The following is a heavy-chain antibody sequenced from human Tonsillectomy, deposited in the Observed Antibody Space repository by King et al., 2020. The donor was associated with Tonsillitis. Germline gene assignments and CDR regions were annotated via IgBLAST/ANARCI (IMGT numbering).Heavy chain of an antibody. CDR1: GGSISSASYY. J-gene: IGHJ3*02. D-gene: IGHD3-10*01. Sequence: QLQESGPGLVKPSETLSLTCTVSGGSISSASYYWGWIRQPPGKGLEWIANIYYIGSTYYNPSLRSRVTISVDTSKNQFSLRLTSVTASDTAVYYCVRSRGRGPFDIWGQGTMVTVSS. CDR3: VRSRGRGPFDI. CDR2: IYYIGST. V-gene: IGHV4-39*01.